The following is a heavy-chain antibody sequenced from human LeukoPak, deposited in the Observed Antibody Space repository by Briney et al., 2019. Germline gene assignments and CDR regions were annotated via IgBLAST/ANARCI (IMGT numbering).Heavy chain of an antibody. D-gene: IGHD6-19*01. J-gene: IGHJ6*03. V-gene: IGHV1-18*01. CDR2: ISAYNGNT. CDR1: GYTFTSYG. Sequence: GASVKVSCKASGYTFTSYGISWVRQAPGQGLEWMGWISAYNGNTNYAQKLQGRVTMTTDTSTSTAYMELRSLRSDDTAVYYCATQKWGIAVAGGYYYYYMDVWGKGTTVTVSS. CDR3: ATQKWGIAVAGGYYYYYMDV.